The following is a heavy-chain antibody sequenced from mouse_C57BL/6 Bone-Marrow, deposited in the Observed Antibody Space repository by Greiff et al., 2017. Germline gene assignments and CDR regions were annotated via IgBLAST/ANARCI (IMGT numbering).Heavy chain of an antibody. CDR1: GYTFTSYW. J-gene: IGHJ2*01. CDR2: IDPSDSYT. CDR3: APFLPTWFDY. Sequence: VQLQQPGAELVMPGASVKLSCKASGYTFTSYWMHWVKQRPGQGLEWIGEIDPSDSYTNYNQKFKGKSTLTVDKSSSTAYMQLSSLSSEDAAVYYCAPFLPTWFDYWGQGTTLTVSS. D-gene: IGHD6-1*01. V-gene: IGHV1-69*01.